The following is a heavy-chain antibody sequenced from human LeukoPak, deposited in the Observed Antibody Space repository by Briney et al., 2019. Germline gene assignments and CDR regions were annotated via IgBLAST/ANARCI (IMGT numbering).Heavy chain of an antibody. D-gene: IGHD3-3*01. J-gene: IGHJ4*02. CDR1: GFTFSSYS. CDR2: ISSSSSYI. V-gene: IGHV3-21*01. Sequence: GRSLRLSCAASGFTFSSYSMNWVRQAPGKGLEWVSSISSSSSYIYYADSVKGRFTISRDNAKNSLYLQMNSLRAEDTAVYYCARETEPDDFWSGPIDYWGQGTLVTVSS. CDR3: ARETEPDDFWSGPIDY.